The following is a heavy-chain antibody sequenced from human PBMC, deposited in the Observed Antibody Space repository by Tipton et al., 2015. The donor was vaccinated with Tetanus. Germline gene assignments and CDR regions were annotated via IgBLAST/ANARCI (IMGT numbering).Heavy chain of an antibody. V-gene: IGHV5-51*01. Sequence: QLVQSGAEVKKPGESLKISCQGSGYSFPGYWITWVRQMPGKGLEWMGIIYPGNSETRYSPSFEGLVTVSVDKSISTAYLQWRSLKASDTAIYYCARHGGSAVAGIIDSWGQGTLVTVSS. J-gene: IGHJ4*02. D-gene: IGHD6-19*01. CDR1: GYSFPGYW. CDR2: IYPGNSET. CDR3: ARHGGSAVAGIIDS.